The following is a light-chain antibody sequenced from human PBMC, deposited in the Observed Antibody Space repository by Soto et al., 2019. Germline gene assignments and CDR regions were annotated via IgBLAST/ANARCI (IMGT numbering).Light chain of an antibody. J-gene: IGKJ4*01. CDR2: EAS. Sequence: EIVLTQSPATLSLSPGERATLSCRASQSVSSYLAWYQQKPGQAPRLLISEASNRATGIPVRFSGSGSGTDVTLTISSLEPEDFAVYYCQQRVNWPLTFGGGTKVEIK. V-gene: IGKV3-11*01. CDR1: QSVSSY. CDR3: QQRVNWPLT.